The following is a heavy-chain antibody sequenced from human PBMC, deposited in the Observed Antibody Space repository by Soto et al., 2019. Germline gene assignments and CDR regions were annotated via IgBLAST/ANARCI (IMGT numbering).Heavy chain of an antibody. V-gene: IGHV4-30-4*02. CDR2: IYYSGST. CDR3: ARVDLGYCSGGSCPPEIGWFDP. Sequence: SETLSLTCTVSGGSISSGDYYWSWIRQPPGKGLEWIGYIYYSGSTNYNPSLKSRVTISVDTSKNQFSLKLSSVTAADTAVYYCARVDLGYCSGGSCPPEIGWFDPWGQGTLVTVSS. D-gene: IGHD2-15*01. CDR1: GGSISSGDYY. J-gene: IGHJ5*02.